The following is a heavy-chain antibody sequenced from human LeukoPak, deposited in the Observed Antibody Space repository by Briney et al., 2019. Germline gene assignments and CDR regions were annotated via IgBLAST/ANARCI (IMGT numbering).Heavy chain of an antibody. Sequence: SETLSLTCTVSGGSISSYYWSWIRQAPGKGLEWIGYIYYSGSTNYNPSLKSRVTISVDTSKNQVSLKLSSVTAADSAVCYCARSTVADYWGQGTLVTVSS. J-gene: IGHJ4*02. V-gene: IGHV4-59*01. D-gene: IGHD2-2*01. CDR1: GGSISSYY. CDR2: IYYSGST. CDR3: ARSTVADY.